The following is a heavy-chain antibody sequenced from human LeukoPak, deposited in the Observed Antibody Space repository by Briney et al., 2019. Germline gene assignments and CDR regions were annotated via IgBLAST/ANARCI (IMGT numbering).Heavy chain of an antibody. V-gene: IGHV4-61*02. CDR2: IYNSGST. CDR3: ATWDYGSGNYYGAFDI. CDR1: GGSISSSNYF. Sequence: PSQTLSLTCTVSGGSISSSNYFWTWIRQPAGKGLEWIGRIYNSGSTNYNPSLKSRVTISVDTSKNQFSLKLSSVTAADTAVYYCATWDYGSGNYYGAFDIWGQGTMVTVSS. J-gene: IGHJ3*02. D-gene: IGHD3-10*01.